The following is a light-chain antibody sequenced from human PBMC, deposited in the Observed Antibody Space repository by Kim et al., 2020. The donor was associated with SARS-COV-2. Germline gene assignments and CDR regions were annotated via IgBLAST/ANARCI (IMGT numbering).Light chain of an antibody. CDR2: RDN. CDR3: QAWDSSIYV. J-gene: IGLJ1*01. CDR1: KLGDKY. V-gene: IGLV3-1*01. Sequence: GSTGQTTSITCSGDKLGDKYASWYQQKPGQSPVVVIFRDNRRPSGIPERFSGSNSGNTATLTISGTQAMDEADYYGQAWDSSIYVFGTGTKVTVL.